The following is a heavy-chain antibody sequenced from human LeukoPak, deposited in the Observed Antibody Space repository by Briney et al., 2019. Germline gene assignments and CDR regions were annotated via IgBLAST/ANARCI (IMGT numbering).Heavy chain of an antibody. CDR3: ARVVVLLGHYVLDV. CDR2: TRNKTKSYTT. Sequence: GGSLRLSCAASGFTFSDLYMDWVRQAPGKGLEWVGRTRNKTKSYTTEYAASGKDRFSISRDDSKNSLYLQMNSLKTEDTAVYYCARVVVLLGHYVLDVWGQGTTVTVSS. J-gene: IGHJ6*02. D-gene: IGHD2-2*01. CDR1: GFTFSDLY. V-gene: IGHV3-72*01.